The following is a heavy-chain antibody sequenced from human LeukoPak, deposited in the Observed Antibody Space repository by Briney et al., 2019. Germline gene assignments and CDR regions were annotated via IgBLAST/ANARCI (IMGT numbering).Heavy chain of an antibody. D-gene: IGHD3-10*01. V-gene: IGHV3-23*01. CDR2: ITGSGRAT. CDR3: AKDDGAGSYYNVMVVDF. J-gene: IGHJ4*02. Sequence: GGSLRLSCAASGFTFSNYGMSWVRQAPGKGLEWVSVITGSGRATYYADSVKGRLTISRDNSKNTLYLQMNSLRAEDTAVYYCAKDDGAGSYYNVMVVDFWGQGTLVTVSS. CDR1: GFTFSNYG.